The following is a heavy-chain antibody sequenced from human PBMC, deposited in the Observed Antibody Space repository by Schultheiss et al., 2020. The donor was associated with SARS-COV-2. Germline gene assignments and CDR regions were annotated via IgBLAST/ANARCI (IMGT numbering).Heavy chain of an antibody. CDR3: ARATRVESLFSVRGGSFDF. J-gene: IGHJ4*02. CDR2: IYFTGIT. Sequence: SETLSLTCSVSGTSITGFFWTWIRQPPGKGLDPIGNIYFTGITKYNPSLKSRVTISIDTSKNQFSLKLGSVTAADTAVYFCARATRVESLFSVRGGSFDFWGREALVTVSS. D-gene: IGHD5-24*01. CDR1: GTSITGFF. V-gene: IGHV4-59*01.